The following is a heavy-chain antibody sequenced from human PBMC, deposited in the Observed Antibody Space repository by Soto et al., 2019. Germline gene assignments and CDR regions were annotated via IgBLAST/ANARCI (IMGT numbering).Heavy chain of an antibody. D-gene: IGHD5-18*01. Sequence: PSETLSLTCAVYGGSFSGYYWSWIRQPPGKGLEWIGEINHSGSTNYNPSLKSRATISVDTSKNQFSLKLSSVTAADTAVYYCARGVQLWDYYYYGMDVWGQGTTVTVSS. CDR2: INHSGST. J-gene: IGHJ6*02. CDR1: GGSFSGYY. V-gene: IGHV4-34*01. CDR3: ARGVQLWDYYYYGMDV.